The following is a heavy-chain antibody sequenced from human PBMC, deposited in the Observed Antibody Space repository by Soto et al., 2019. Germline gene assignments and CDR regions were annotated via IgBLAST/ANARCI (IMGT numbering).Heavy chain of an antibody. V-gene: IGHV3-53*01. CDR3: ARVNTTLVDHFDC. D-gene: IGHD5-18*01. CDR2: MHRGGTT. CDR1: GFSVSATS. J-gene: IGHJ4*02. Sequence: LRLSCVVSGFSVSATSIFWVRQATGKGLEWVSLMHRGGTTDNADSVKGRFTTSRDKSKNTLYLHMNGLRVEDTAVYYCARVNTTLVDHFDCWGQGTLVTVSA.